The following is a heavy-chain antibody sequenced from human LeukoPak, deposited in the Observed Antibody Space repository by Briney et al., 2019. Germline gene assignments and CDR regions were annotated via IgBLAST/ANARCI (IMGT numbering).Heavy chain of an antibody. CDR2: ISSSSSYI. Sequence: PGGSLRLFCAVSGFTFSSYSMNCVRHPPRKALECVSSISSSSSYIYYADSVKGRFTISRDNAKNSLYLQMNRLRAEDTAVYYCARSAGSGSSLFDYWGQGTLVTVSS. J-gene: IGHJ4*02. CDR3: ARSAGSGSSLFDY. D-gene: IGHD3-10*01. CDR1: GFTFSSYS. V-gene: IGHV3-21*01.